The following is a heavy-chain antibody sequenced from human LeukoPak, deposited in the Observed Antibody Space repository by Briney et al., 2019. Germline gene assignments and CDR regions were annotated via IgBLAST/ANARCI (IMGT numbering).Heavy chain of an antibody. CDR2: ISAYNGNT. CDR3: ARDTPLRLENWFDP. D-gene: IGHD1-1*01. V-gene: IGHV1-18*01. J-gene: IGHJ5*02. CDR1: GYTFTSYG. Sequence: RASVKVSCKASGYTFTSYGISWVRQAPGQGLEWMGWISAYNGNTNYAQKLQGRATITADESTTTAYMELSSLRSEDTAVYYCARDTPLRLENWFDPWGQGTLVTVSS.